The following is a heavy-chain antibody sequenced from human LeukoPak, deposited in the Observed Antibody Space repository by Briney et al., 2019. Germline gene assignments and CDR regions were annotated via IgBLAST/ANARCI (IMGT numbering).Heavy chain of an antibody. Sequence: PSKTLSLTCTVSGGSISSYYWSWIRQPPGKGLEWIGYIYYSGSTNYNPSLKSRVTISVDTSKNQFSLKLSSVTAADTAVYYCARSTMIVVRAFDYWGQGTLVTVSS. CDR1: GGSISSYY. D-gene: IGHD3-22*01. CDR3: ARSTMIVVRAFDY. CDR2: IYYSGST. V-gene: IGHV4-59*01. J-gene: IGHJ4*02.